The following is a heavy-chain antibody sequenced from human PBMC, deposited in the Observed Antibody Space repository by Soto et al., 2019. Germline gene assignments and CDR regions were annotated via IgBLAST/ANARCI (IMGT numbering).Heavy chain of an antibody. CDR1: GFTFSSYW. V-gene: IGHV3-74*01. J-gene: IGHJ6*02. CDR2: INSDGSST. CDR3: ARHPPVFRFLERYGMDV. D-gene: IGHD3-3*01. Sequence: PVGSLRLSCAASGFTFSSYWMHWVRQAPGKGLVWVSRINSDGSSTSYADSVKGRFTISRDNAKNTLYLQMNSLRAEDTAVYYCARHPPVFRFLERYGMDVWGQGTTVTVSS.